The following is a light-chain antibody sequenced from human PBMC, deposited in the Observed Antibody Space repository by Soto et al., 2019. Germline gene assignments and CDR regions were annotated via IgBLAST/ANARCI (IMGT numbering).Light chain of an antibody. J-gene: IGKJ4*01. CDR3: RQYSTFPLT. CDR1: QTISTL. CDR2: KAS. V-gene: IGKV1-5*03. Sequence: IQMTQSPSTLSASVGDRVTISCRASQTISTLLAWYQQKPGKAPNLLIYKASSLESGVPSRFSGSGSGTEFTLTISSLQPDDFATYYCRQYSTFPLTFGGRT.